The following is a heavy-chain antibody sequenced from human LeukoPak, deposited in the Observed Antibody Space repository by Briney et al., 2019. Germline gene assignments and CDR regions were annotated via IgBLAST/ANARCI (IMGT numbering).Heavy chain of an antibody. CDR3: ARASVGPYSSSWYSGY. V-gene: IGHV3-21*01. J-gene: IGHJ4*02. D-gene: IGHD6-13*01. CDR1: GFTFSSYS. CDR2: ISSSSSYI. Sequence: GGSLRLSCAASGFTFSSYSMNWVRPAPGKGLEWVSSISSSSSYIYYADSVKGRFTISRDNAKNSLYLQMNSLRAEDTAVYYCARASVGPYSSSWYSGYWGQGTLVTVSS.